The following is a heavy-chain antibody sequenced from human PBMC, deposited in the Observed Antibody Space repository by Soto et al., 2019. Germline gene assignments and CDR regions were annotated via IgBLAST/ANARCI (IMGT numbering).Heavy chain of an antibody. D-gene: IGHD5-18*01. CDR2: IYYSGST. V-gene: IGHV4-59*08. CDR3: ARLVWSYGTWFDP. CDR1: GGSISSYY. J-gene: IGHJ5*02. Sequence: PSETLSLTCTVSGGSISSYYWSWIRQPPGKGLEWIGYIYYSGSTNYNPSLMSRVTISVDTSKNQFSLKLSSVTAADTAVYYCARLVWSYGTWFDPWGQGTLVTVSS.